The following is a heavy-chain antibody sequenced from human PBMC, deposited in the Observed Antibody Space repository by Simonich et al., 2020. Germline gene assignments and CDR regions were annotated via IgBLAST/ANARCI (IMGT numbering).Heavy chain of an antibody. CDR3: ARDGLGTAYYYYMDV. J-gene: IGHJ6*03. V-gene: IGHV3-7*01. D-gene: IGHD7-27*01. CDR2: IKQDGREK. Sequence: EVQLVESGGGLVQPGGSLRLSCAASGFTFSSYWMSWFRQAQGKGREWVANIKQDGREKYYVDSVKGRFTISRDNAKNSLYLKMNSLRAEDTAVYYCARDGLGTAYYYYMDVWGKGTTVTVSS. CDR1: GFTFSSYW.